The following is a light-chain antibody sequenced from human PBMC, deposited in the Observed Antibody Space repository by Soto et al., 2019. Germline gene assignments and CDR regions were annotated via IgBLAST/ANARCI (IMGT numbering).Light chain of an antibody. CDR2: TNN. V-gene: IGLV1-44*01. CDR3: AAWDDSLNGYV. CDR1: SSNIGSNT. Sequence: QSVLTQPPSASGTPGQRVTVSCSGGSSNIGSNTVNWYQQLPGTAPKLLIYTNNQRPSGVPDRFSGSKSGTSASLAISGLQPEDEADYYCAAWDDSLNGYVFGTGTKLTVL. J-gene: IGLJ1*01.